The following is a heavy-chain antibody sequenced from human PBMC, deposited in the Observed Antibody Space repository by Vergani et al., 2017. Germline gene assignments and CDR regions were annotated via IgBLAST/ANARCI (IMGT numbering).Heavy chain of an antibody. D-gene: IGHD3-10*01. CDR3: TSGGMTMVRHLRFDP. CDR2: INHSGSN. CDR1: RGSFSGYY. V-gene: IGHV4-34*01. Sequence: QVQLQQWGAGLLKPSETLSPTCAVYRGSFSGYYWSWIRQPPGKGLEWIGEINHSGSNNYHPSLKSRVTISVDTSKNQFSLKLSSVTAADTAVYYCTSGGMTMVRHLRFDPWGQGTLVTVSS. J-gene: IGHJ5*02.